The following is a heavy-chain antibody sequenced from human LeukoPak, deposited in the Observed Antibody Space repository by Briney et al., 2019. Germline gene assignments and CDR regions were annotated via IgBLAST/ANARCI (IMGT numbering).Heavy chain of an antibody. Sequence: GRSLRLSCAASGFSFSSYGMHWVRQAPGKGLEWVAVIWYDGSNKYYTDSVKGRSTISRDNSKNTLYLQMNSLRVEDTAVYYCARWGSGKSFDYWGQGTLVTVSS. CDR2: IWYDGSNK. J-gene: IGHJ4*02. CDR1: GFSFSSYG. CDR3: ARWGSGKSFDY. V-gene: IGHV3-33*01. D-gene: IGHD3-10*01.